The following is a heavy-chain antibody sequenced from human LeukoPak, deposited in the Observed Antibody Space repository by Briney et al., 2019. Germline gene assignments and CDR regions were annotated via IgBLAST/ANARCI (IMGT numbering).Heavy chain of an antibody. D-gene: IGHD3-10*01. J-gene: IGHJ5*01. Sequence: ASVKVSCKAPGYNSAGYYIHWVRQAPGQGLEWMGWIKPDSGGTDYAQRFHGRVTMTRDTSISTAYMEVSGLRSDDTAVYYCAKGINWFDSWGQGTLVTVSS. CDR3: AKGINWFDS. CDR1: GYNSAGYY. CDR2: IKPDSGGT. V-gene: IGHV1-2*02.